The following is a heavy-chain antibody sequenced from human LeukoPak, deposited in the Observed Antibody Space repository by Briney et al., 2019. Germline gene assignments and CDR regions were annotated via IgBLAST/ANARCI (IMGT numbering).Heavy chain of an antibody. D-gene: IGHD3-22*01. CDR2: ISGSGSSI. CDR3: VRASYYYDTSGSPRGWFDP. CDR1: GFTFSDYY. V-gene: IGHV3-11*01. J-gene: IGHJ5*02. Sequence: GGSLRLSCAASGFTFSDYYMNWIRQAPGKGLEWVSYISGSGSSIHYADSVKGRFTISRDNAKNSLFLQMNSLRAEDTAVYYCVRASYYYDTSGSPRGWFDPWGQGTLVTVSS.